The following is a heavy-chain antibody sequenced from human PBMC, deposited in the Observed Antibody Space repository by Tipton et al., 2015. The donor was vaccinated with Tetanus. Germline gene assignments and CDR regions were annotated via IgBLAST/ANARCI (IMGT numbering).Heavy chain of an antibody. V-gene: IGHV3-33*05. Sequence: SLRLSCVASGFRLSYHGMHWVRQAPGKGLEWGAVIAFDGKNERYADSLKGRFIISRDNSTNSMYLQMNSLRGDDTAVYYCARAFFAAATSWGQGALVTVSS. CDR2: IAFDGKNE. CDR3: ARAFFAAATS. J-gene: IGHJ5*02. D-gene: IGHD6-13*01. CDR1: GFRLSYHG.